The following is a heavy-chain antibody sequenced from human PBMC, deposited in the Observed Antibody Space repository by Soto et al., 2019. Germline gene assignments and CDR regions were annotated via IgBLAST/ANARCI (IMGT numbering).Heavy chain of an antibody. V-gene: IGHV3-53*02. Sequence: EVQLVQTGGGLIKPGGSLSLSCAASGLSVSDKYMSWVRQAPGKGLEWVSLTYTGGNSYFADFVKGRFIVSRDISKNTLFLHMNSPAAEDTAVYYCAREGYAYGLDFWGQGSLVTVSS. D-gene: IGHD3-10*01. CDR3: AREGYAYGLDF. J-gene: IGHJ4*02. CDR2: TYTGGNS. CDR1: GLSVSDKY.